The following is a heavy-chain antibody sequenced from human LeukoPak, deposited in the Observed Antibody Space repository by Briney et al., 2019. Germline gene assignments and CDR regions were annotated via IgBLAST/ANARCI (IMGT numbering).Heavy chain of an antibody. CDR3: AESAGGWLSPDSSGYGYFDL. D-gene: IGHD3-22*01. J-gene: IGHJ2*01. Sequence: PGGSLRLSCAASGFTFSSYAMSWVRQAPGKGLEWVSAISGSGGSTYYADSVKGRFTISRDNPKNTLYLQMNSLRAEDTAVYYCAESAGGWLSPDSSGYGYFDLWGRGTLVTVSS. CDR1: GFTFSSYA. CDR2: ISGSGGST. V-gene: IGHV3-23*01.